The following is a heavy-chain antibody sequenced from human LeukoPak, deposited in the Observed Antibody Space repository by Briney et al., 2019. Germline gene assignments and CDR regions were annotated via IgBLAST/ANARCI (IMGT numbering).Heavy chain of an antibody. J-gene: IGHJ5*02. Sequence: SETLSLACTVSGDSISSTSYYWSWIRQPAGKGLEWIGRIYTGGSTNYNPSLKSRVTISVDTSKNQFSLKLSSVTAADTAVYYCARGLGHWMLTFGGDSNWFDPWGQGTLVTVSS. D-gene: IGHD3-16*01. CDR3: ARGLGHWMLTFGGDSNWFDP. CDR1: GDSISSTSYY. CDR2: IYTGGST. V-gene: IGHV4-61*02.